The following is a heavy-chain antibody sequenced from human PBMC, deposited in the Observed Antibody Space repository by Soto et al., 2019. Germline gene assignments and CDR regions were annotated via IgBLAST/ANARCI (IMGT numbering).Heavy chain of an antibody. CDR2: IRSKANSYAT. J-gene: IGHJ3*02. Sequence: PGGSLRLSCAASGVTFSGSAMHWVRQASGKGLEWVGRIRSKANSYATAYAASVKGRFTISRDDSKNTAYLQTNSLKTEDTAVYYCTRLKAPGAFDIWGQGTMVTVSS. CDR1: GVTFSGSA. V-gene: IGHV3-73*01. CDR3: TRLKAPGAFDI.